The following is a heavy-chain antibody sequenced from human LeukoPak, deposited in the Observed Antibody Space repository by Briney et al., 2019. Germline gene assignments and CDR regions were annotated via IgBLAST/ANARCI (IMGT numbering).Heavy chain of an antibody. J-gene: IGHJ5*02. CDR2: ISGSGGST. CDR3: AKAGLYCSGGSRYDWFDP. Sequence: GGSLRLSCAASGFTFSSYAMSWVRQAPGKGLEWVSAISGSGGSTYYADSVKGRFTISRDNSKNTLYLQMNSLRAEDTAVYYCAKAGLYCSGGSRYDWFDPGGQGTLVTVSS. D-gene: IGHD2-15*01. V-gene: IGHV3-23*01. CDR1: GFTFSSYA.